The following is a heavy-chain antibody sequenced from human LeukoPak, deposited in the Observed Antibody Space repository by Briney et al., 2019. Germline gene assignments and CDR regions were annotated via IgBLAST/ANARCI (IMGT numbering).Heavy chain of an antibody. D-gene: IGHD2-21*02. V-gene: IGHV1-2*02. CDR3: ARDQGSATAKFYFDY. CDR1: GYTFTGYY. CDR2: INPNSGGT. Sequence: ASVKVSCKASGYTFTGYYMHWVRQAPGQGPEWMGWINPNSGGTNYAQKFQGRVTMTRDTSISTAYMELSRLRSDDTAVYYCARDQGSATAKFYFDYWGQGTLVTVSS. J-gene: IGHJ4*02.